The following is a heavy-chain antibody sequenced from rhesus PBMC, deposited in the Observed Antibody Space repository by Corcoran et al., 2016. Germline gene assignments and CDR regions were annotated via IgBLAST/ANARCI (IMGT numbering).Heavy chain of an antibody. V-gene: IGHV4-122*02. J-gene: IGHJ3*01. Sequence: QVQLQESGPGLVKPSETLSLTCAVSGGSISRGYYSLRWVRQPPGKGLEWIGYITYSGSTSYNPSLKSRVTISRDTSKNQFSLKLSSVTAADTAVYYCASWYSSGWYAFDFWGQGLRVTVSS. CDR3: ASWYSSGWYAFDF. CDR1: GGSISRGYYS. CDR2: ITYSGST. D-gene: IGHD6-31*01.